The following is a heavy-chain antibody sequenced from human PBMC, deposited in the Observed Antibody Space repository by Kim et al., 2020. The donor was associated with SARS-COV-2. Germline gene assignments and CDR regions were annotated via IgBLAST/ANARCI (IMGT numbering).Heavy chain of an antibody. D-gene: IGHD3-22*01. CDR1: GFTFSNVW. CDR3: TTDPGYYYDSSGYSYFDY. CDR2: IKSKTDGGTT. V-gene: IGHV3-15*01. J-gene: IGHJ4*02. Sequence: GGSLRLSCAASGFTFSNVWMSWVRQAPGKGLEWVGRIKSKTDGGTTDYAAPVKGRFTISRDDSKNTLYLQMNSLKTEDTAVYYCTTDPGYYYDSSGYSYFDYWGQGTLVTVSS.